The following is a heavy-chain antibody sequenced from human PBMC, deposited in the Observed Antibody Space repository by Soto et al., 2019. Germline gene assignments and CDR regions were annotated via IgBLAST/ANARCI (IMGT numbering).Heavy chain of an antibody. CDR1: GGTFSSYA. CDR2: IIPIFGTA. J-gene: IGHJ6*02. D-gene: IGHD6-6*01. CDR3: ARDRGLVRSRYYYGMDV. V-gene: IGHV1-69*01. Sequence: QVQLVQSGAEVKKPGSSVKVSCKASGGTFSSYAISWVRQAPGQGLEWMGGIIPIFGTANYAQKFQGRVTITADESTSTAYMELSSLRSEDTAVYYCARDRGLVRSRYYYGMDVWGQGTTVTVSS.